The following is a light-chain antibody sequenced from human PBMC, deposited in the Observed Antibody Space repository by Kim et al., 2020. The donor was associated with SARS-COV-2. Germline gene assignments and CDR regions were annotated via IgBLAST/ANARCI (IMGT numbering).Light chain of an antibody. CDR2: GTS. Sequence: VSPGERVTPSCRASQSVSRNLAWHQQKPGQAPRLRIDGTSMRATGVPDRCSGSGSGTECTLTISSLQSEDVAVYYCQQYNNWNTFGQGTRLEIK. J-gene: IGKJ5*01. V-gene: IGKV3-15*01. CDR3: QQYNNWNT. CDR1: QSVSRN.